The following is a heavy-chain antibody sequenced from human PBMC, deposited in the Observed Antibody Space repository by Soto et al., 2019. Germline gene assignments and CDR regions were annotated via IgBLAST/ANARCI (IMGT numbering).Heavy chain of an antibody. J-gene: IGHJ4*02. V-gene: IGHV3-66*01. CDR2: IYSGGST. Sequence: PGGSLRLSCAASGFTVSSNYMSWVRQAPGKGLEWVSVIYSGGSTYYADSVKGRFTISRDNSKNTLYLQMNSLRAEDTAVYYCASLTYYYDSSGYYGAYWGQGTLVTVSS. CDR3: ASLTYYYDSSGYYGAY. CDR1: GFTVSSNY. D-gene: IGHD3-22*01.